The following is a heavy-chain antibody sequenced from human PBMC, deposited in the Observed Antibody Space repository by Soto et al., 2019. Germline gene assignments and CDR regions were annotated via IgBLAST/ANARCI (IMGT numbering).Heavy chain of an antibody. CDR3: VRGGHGSGSYLGSS. Sequence: PGGSLRLSCVASGFTFTTYWMSWVRQAPGKGLQWVANMRQDGGAQYYVDSVKGRFTISRDNTKNSVYLQMDSLRVEDTAVYYCVRGGHGSGSYLGSSWGQGILVTVSS. CDR1: GFTFTTYW. J-gene: IGHJ5*02. D-gene: IGHD3-10*01. CDR2: MRQDGGAQ. V-gene: IGHV3-7*03.